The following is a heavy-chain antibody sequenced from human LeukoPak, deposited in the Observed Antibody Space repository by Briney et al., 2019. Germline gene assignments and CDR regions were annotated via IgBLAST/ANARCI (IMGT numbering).Heavy chain of an antibody. CDR3: ARSGVAENDY. CDR2: IIPIFGTA. D-gene: IGHD3-10*01. J-gene: IGHJ4*02. V-gene: IGHV1-69*01. Sequence: ASVKVSCNASGGTFSSYAISWVRQAPGQGLEWMGGIIPIFGTANYAQKFQGRVTITADESTSTAYMELSSLRSEDTAVYYCARSGVAENDYWGQGTLVTVSS. CDR1: GGTFSSYA.